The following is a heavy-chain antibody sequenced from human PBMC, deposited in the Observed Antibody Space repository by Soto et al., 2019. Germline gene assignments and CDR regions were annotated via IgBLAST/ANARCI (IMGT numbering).Heavy chain of an antibody. CDR3: AKENPQYYYGMDV. CDR2: ISYDGSNK. CDR1: GLTFSSYG. Sequence: GPLRLSCAASGLTFSSYGMHWVRQAPGKGLEWVAVISYDGSNKYYADSVKGRFTISRDNSKNTLYLQMNSLRAEDTAVYYCAKENPQYYYGMDVWGQGTTVTVSS. J-gene: IGHJ6*02. V-gene: IGHV3-30*18.